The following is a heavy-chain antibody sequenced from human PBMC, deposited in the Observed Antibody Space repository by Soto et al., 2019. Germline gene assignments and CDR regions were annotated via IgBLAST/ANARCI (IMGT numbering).Heavy chain of an antibody. CDR1: GYTFTSYG. D-gene: IGHD6-13*01. V-gene: IGHV1-18*01. Sequence: GASVKVSCKASGYTFTSYGISWVRQAPGQGLEWMGWISAYNGNTNYAQKLQGRVTMTTDTSTSTAYMELRSLRSDDAAVYYCARGGRSIAAAGTAYYYYGMDVWGQGTTVTVSS. CDR3: ARGGRSIAAAGTAYYYYGMDV. CDR2: ISAYNGNT. J-gene: IGHJ6*02.